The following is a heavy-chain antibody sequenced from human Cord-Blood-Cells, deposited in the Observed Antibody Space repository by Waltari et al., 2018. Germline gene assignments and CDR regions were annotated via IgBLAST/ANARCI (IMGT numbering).Heavy chain of an antibody. Sequence: QVQLVQSGAEVKKPGSSVKVSCKASGGTFSSDAISWVRQAPGQGLEWMGGIIPIFGTANYARKFQGRVTITADESPSTAYMELSSLRSEDTAVYYCVGYCTNGVCPFDYWGQGTLVTVSS. D-gene: IGHD2-8*01. V-gene: IGHV1-69*12. CDR1: GGTFSSDA. J-gene: IGHJ4*02. CDR3: VGYCTNGVCPFDY. CDR2: IIPIFGTA.